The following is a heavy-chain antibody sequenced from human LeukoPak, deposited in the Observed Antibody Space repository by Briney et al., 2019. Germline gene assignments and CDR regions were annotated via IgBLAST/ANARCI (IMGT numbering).Heavy chain of an antibody. CDR3: ARLSKGRFFDYVFDF. CDR2: IYYTGST. Sequence: SETLSLTCTVSGDSVSDTIYYWGWIRQPPGQGLQWIGNIYYTGSTYYNPSLRSRVTMSVDTSKNQFSLKMSSVTVADTAVYYCARLSKGRFFDYVFDFWGQGTLLTVSS. CDR1: GDSVSDTIYY. V-gene: IGHV4-39*01. J-gene: IGHJ4*02. D-gene: IGHD3-9*01.